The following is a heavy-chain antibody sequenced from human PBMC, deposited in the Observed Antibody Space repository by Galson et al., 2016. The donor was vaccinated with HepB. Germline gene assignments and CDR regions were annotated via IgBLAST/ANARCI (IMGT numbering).Heavy chain of an antibody. Sequence: LSLTCTVSGGSISSGVYNWSWIRQPPGKGLEWIGYIYHSGSTYYNPSLKSRITISVVTSKNQFSLKLSSVTAADTAVYYCARESDWYAGGSLDHWGQGALVIVSS. V-gene: IGHV4-30-4*01. D-gene: IGHD6-19*01. J-gene: IGHJ4*02. CDR1: GGSISSGVYN. CDR2: IYHSGST. CDR3: ARESDWYAGGSLDH.